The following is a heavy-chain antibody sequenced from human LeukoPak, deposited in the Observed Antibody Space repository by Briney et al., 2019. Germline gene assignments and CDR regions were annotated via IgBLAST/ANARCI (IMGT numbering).Heavy chain of an antibody. Sequence: GGSLRHSCAASGFTFSSYSMNWVRQAPGKGLEWVSSISSSSSYIYYADSVKGQFTISRDNAKNSLYLQMNSLRAEDTAVYYCASGSPYYDSSGYPLWGQGTLVTVSS. CDR3: ASGSPYYDSSGYPL. CDR1: GFTFSSYS. CDR2: ISSSSSYI. D-gene: IGHD3-22*01. J-gene: IGHJ4*02. V-gene: IGHV3-21*01.